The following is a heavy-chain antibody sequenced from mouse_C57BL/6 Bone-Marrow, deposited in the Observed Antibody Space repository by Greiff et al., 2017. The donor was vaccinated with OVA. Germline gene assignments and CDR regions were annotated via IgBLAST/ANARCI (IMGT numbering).Heavy chain of an antibody. CDR1: GYTFTSYG. CDR3: AREGGSGYVD. V-gene: IGHV1-81*01. CDR2: IYPRSGNT. J-gene: IGHJ3*01. D-gene: IGHD3-2*02. Sequence: QVQLQQSGAELARPGASVKLSCKASGYTFTSYGISWVKQRTGQGLEWIGEIYPRSGNTYYNEKFKGKATLTADKSSSTAYMELRSLTSENSAVYVCAREGGSGYVDWGQGPRVTVSA.